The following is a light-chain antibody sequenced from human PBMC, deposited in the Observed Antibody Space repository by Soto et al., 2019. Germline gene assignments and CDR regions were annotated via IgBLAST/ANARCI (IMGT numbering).Light chain of an antibody. CDR3: QQYGSSSWT. J-gene: IGKJ1*01. CDR2: GAS. Sequence: EIVLTQSPGSLSLSPGKKPTLSCMASQSISSSYLAWYQQRHGQAPRLXIYGASSRATGIPDRFSGSGSGTEFTLTISRLEPEDFAVYYCQQYGSSSWTFGQGTKVDIK. CDR1: QSISSSY. V-gene: IGKV3-20*01.